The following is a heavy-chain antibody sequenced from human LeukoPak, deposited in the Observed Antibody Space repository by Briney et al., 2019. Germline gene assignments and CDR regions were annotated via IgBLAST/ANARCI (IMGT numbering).Heavy chain of an antibody. J-gene: IGHJ4*02. CDR1: GFTFSSHA. Sequence: PPGGSLRLSCAASGFTFSSHALHWVRQAPGKGLEWVAVISSDGSYKYYADSVKGRFTISRDNSKNTLYLQMNSLIPEDTAVYYCARQYISGQWYFDYWGQGTPVTVSS. D-gene: IGHD5-18*01. CDR3: ARQYISGQWYFDY. CDR2: ISSDGSYK. V-gene: IGHV3-30*04.